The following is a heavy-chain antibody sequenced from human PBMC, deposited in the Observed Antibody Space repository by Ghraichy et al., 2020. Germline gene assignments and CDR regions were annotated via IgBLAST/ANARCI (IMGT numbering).Heavy chain of an antibody. CDR1: GGSISSYY. V-gene: IGHV4-59*01. CDR2: IYYSGST. J-gene: IGHJ4*02. CDR3: ARADSSGRLMAFDY. Sequence: SETLSLTCTVSGGSISSYYWSWIRQPPGKGLEWIGYIYYSGSTNYNPSLKSRVTISVDTSKNQFSLKLSSVTAADTAVYYCARADSSGRLMAFDYWGQGTLVTVSS. D-gene: IGHD3-22*01.